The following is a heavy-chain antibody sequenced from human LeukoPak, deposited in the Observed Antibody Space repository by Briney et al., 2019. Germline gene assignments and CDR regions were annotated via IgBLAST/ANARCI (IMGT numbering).Heavy chain of an antibody. J-gene: IGHJ4*02. CDR2: ISGSGGST. CDR3: AKDTFAPGLRLGELSMEVDY. CDR1: GFTFSSYA. D-gene: IGHD3-16*02. Sequence: GGSLRLSCAASGFTFSSYAMSWVRQAPGKGLEWVSAISGSGGSTYYADSVKGRFTISRDNSKNTLYLQMNSLRAGDTAVYYCAKDTFAPGLRLGELSMEVDYWGQGTLVTVSS. V-gene: IGHV3-23*01.